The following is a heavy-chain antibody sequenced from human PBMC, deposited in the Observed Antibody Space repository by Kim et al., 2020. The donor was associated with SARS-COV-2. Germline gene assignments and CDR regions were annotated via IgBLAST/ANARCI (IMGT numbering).Heavy chain of an antibody. J-gene: IGHJ1*01. CDR2: IYSGCST. V-gene: IGHV3-66*01. CDR3: ARDDRYCSGGSCYLEYFQH. CDR1: GFTVSSNY. Sequence: GGSLRLSCAASGFTVSSNYMSWVRQAPGKGLEWVSVIYSGCSTYYADSVKGRFTISRDNSKNTRYLQMNSLRAEDTAVYYCARDDRYCSGGSCYLEYFQHWGQGTLVTVSS. D-gene: IGHD2-15*01.